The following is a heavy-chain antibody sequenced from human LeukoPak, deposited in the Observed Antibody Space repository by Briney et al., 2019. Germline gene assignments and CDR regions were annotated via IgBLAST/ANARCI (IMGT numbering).Heavy chain of an antibody. V-gene: IGHV3-23*01. CDR2: ISGSGGST. Sequence: GGSLRLSCAAAGFTFSSYAMSWVRQAPGKGLEWVSAISGSGGSTYYADSVKGRFTISRDNSKNTLYLQMNSLRAEDTAVYYCAKDQSYDILTPSLDVWAKGPRSPSP. CDR1: GFTFSSYA. J-gene: IGHJ6*02. CDR3: AKDQSYDILTPSLDV. D-gene: IGHD3-9*01.